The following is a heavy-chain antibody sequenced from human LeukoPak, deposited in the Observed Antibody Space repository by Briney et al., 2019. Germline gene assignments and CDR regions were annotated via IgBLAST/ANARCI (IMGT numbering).Heavy chain of an antibody. CDR1: GFTFSTYS. CDR3: ASPFDY. CDR2: ISSSSSTI. Sequence: GGSLRLSCAASGFTFSTYSMNWVRQAPGKGLEWVSYISSSSSTIYYADSVKGRFTISRDNAKNSLYLQMNSLRAEDTAVYYCASPFDYWGREPWSPSPQ. J-gene: IGHJ4*02. V-gene: IGHV3-48*04.